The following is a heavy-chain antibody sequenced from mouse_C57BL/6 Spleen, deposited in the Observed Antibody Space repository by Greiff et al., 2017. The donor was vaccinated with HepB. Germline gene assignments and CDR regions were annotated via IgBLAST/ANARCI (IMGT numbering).Heavy chain of an antibody. CDR2: INPNNGGT. CDR1: GYTFTDYY. CDR3: ARSRQLRLSWFAY. Sequence: EVKLQQSGPELVKPGASVKISCKASGYTFTDYYMNWVKQSHGKSLEWIGDINPNNGGTSYNQKFKGKATLTVDKSSSTAYMELRSLTSEDSAVYYCARSRQLRLSWFAYWGQGTLVTVSA. V-gene: IGHV1-26*01. D-gene: IGHD3-2*02. J-gene: IGHJ3*01.